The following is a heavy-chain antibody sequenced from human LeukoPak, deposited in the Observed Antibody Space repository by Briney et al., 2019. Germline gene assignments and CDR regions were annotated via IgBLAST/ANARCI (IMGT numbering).Heavy chain of an antibody. CDR2: ISSSSSNI. J-gene: IGHJ4*02. D-gene: IGHD2-15*01. CDR1: GFNFSTYS. CDR3: ARGYCRGGGCYSDYFDY. Sequence: PGGSLRLSCAASGFNFSTYSMNWVRQAPGKGLEWVSYISSSSSNIYYADSVKGRFTISRDNAKNSLYLEMNGLRAEDTAVYYCARGYCRGGGCYSDYFDYWGQGTLVTVSS. V-gene: IGHV3-48*01.